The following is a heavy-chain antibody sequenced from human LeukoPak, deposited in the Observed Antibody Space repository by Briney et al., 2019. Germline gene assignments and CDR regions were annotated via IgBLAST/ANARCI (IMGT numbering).Heavy chain of an antibody. CDR3: ARRLQRHFDY. CDR1: GYGFTSYW. Sequence: GESLKISCKGSGYGFTSYWISWMRQMPGKGLEWMGRVDPSDSYTNYSPSLQGHVTISVDKSISTAYLQWSSLKASDTAMYYCARRLQRHFDYWGQGTLVTVSS. V-gene: IGHV5-10-1*01. CDR2: VDPSDSYT. J-gene: IGHJ4*02. D-gene: IGHD2-15*01.